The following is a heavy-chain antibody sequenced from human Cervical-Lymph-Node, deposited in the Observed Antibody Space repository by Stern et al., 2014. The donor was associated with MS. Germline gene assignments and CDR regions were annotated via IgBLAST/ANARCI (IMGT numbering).Heavy chain of an antibody. V-gene: IGHV4-59*01. J-gene: IGHJ6*02. D-gene: IGHD3-22*01. Sequence: VQLVESGPRLVKASETLSLTCSVSGGSMSNYYWNWIRQPPGKGLEWIGYIHYSGSTNYNPSLKSRAIVSFDTSKNQFFLKLNSATAADTAVYYCARDRFDSSGYYYFSGMDVWGQGTAVTVSS. CDR3: ARDRFDSSGYYYFSGMDV. CDR1: GGSMSNYY. CDR2: IHYSGST.